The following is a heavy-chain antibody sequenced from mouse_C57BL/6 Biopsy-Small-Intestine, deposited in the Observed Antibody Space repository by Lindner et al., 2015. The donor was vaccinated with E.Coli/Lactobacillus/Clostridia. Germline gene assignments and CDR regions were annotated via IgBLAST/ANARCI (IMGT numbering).Heavy chain of an antibody. Sequence: VQLQESGAELAKPGASVRLSCKASGYTFTRYWMHWVKQRPGQGLEWIGYINPSSGFTKSNQKFKDKATLTADKSSSTAYMQLSSLTYEDSAVYYCAREITTVVPHFDYWGQGTTLTVSS. V-gene: IGHV1-7*01. CDR3: AREITTVVPHFDY. CDR2: INPSSGFT. D-gene: IGHD1-1*01. CDR1: GYTFTRYW. J-gene: IGHJ2*01.